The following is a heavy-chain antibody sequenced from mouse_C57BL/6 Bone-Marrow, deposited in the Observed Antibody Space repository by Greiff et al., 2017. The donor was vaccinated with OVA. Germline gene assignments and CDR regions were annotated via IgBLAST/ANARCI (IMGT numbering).Heavy chain of an antibody. CDR3: ARQGVYYGSSSFEV. J-gene: IGHJ1*03. CDR2: ISGGGGNT. V-gene: IGHV5-9*01. D-gene: IGHD1-1*01. CDR1: GFTFSSYT. Sequence: VQLKESGGGLVKPGGSLKLSCAASGFTFSSYTMSWVRQTPEKRLEWVATISGGGGNTYYPDSVKGRFPISRDNAKNTLYLQMSSLRSEDTALYYCARQGVYYGSSSFEVWGTGTTVTVSS.